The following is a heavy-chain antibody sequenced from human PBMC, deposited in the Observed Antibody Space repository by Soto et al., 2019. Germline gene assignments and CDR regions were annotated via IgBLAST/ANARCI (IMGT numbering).Heavy chain of an antibody. J-gene: IGHJ4*02. CDR3: AGRVDGDYGDVDY. D-gene: IGHD4-17*01. V-gene: IGHV1-69*02. Sequence: QVQLVQSGAEVKKPGSSVKVSCKASGGTFRTYIISWVRQAPGQGLEWMGRIIPILGIANYAQKFQGRVTITADKSTRTAYMELSSLRSEDTAVYYWAGRVDGDYGDVDYWGQGTLVTVSS. CDR2: IIPILGIA. CDR1: GGTFRTYI.